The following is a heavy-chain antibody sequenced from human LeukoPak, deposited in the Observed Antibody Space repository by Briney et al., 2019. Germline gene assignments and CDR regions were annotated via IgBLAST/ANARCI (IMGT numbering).Heavy chain of an antibody. Sequence: GGSLRLSCAASGFTFSSYGMHWVRQAPGKGLEWVGRDKGKTDGAAPDYAAPVKGRFSISTDDSRDTLYLQMRGLKTEDTAVYYCITEHNWGHGTLVTVSS. CDR2: DKGKTDGAAP. J-gene: IGHJ4*01. D-gene: IGHD2-21*01. CDR1: GFTFSSYG. CDR3: ITEHN. V-gene: IGHV3-15*01.